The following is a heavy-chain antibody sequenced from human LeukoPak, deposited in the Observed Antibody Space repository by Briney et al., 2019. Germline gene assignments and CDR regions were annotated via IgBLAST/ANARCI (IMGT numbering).Heavy chain of an antibody. Sequence: PSETLSLTCTVSGGSISSSSYYWGWIRQPPGKGLEWIGSIYYSGSTYYNPSLKSRVTISVDTSKNQFSLKLSSVTAADTAVYYCARDPGYSSSWDGLDYWGQGTLVTVSS. CDR1: GGSISSSSYY. CDR3: ARDPGYSSSWDGLDY. V-gene: IGHV4-39*07. J-gene: IGHJ4*02. CDR2: IYYSGST. D-gene: IGHD6-13*01.